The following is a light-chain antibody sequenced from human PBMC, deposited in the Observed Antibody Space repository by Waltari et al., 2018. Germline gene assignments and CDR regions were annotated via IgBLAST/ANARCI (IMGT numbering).Light chain of an antibody. CDR3: QHYKTWPPAA. CDR2: DAS. J-gene: IGKJ4*01. V-gene: IGKV1-5*01. CDR1: QSISSW. Sequence: DIQMTQSPSTVSASVGDRVTITCRASQSISSWLAWYQQKPGKAPKLLIYDASSLESGVPSRFSGSGSGTEFTLTISSLQPDDFAIYYCQHYKTWPPAAFGAGTKVEIK.